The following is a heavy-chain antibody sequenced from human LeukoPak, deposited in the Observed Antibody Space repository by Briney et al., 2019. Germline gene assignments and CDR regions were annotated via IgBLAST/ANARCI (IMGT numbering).Heavy chain of an antibody. CDR2: IESSSSLK. CDR3: ARGGSWLQSPFDY. V-gene: IGHV3-11*05. D-gene: IGHD5-24*01. CDR1: GFTFSDYY. Sequence: GGALRLSCAASGFTFSDYYMNCIRQAPGKGLEWVSYIESSSSLKDYADSVRRPFTISRDNAKNSLFLQMDSLRAEDTAVYYCARGGSWLQSPFDYWGQGTLVTVSS. J-gene: IGHJ4*02.